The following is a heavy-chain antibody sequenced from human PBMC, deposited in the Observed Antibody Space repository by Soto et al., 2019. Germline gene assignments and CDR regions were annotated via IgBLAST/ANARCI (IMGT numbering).Heavy chain of an antibody. J-gene: IGHJ3*01. D-gene: IGHD3-16*01. CDR3: AREGLGNAFDV. Sequence: QVQLQESGPGLVKPSETLSLTCTVSGGSISSYYWSWIRQPPGKGLEWIGYIYYTGSTNYNPSLKSRVTTSVDTSNNQFSLRLCSVTAADTAVYYWAREGLGNAFDVWGQATMVTVAS. V-gene: IGHV4-59*01. CDR1: GGSISSYY. CDR2: IYYTGST.